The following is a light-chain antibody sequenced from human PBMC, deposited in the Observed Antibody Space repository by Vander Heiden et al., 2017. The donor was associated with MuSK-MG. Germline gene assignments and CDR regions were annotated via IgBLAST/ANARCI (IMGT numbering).Light chain of an antibody. J-gene: IGLJ2*01. CDR1: NIGSKS. CDR3: QVWDSSSDPVV. CDR2: YDI. V-gene: IGLV3-21*04. Sequence: SYVLTQPPSVSVAPGKTARITWGGNNIGSKSLHWYQQKPGQAPVLVIYYDIDRPSGSPELVSGSNSGNTTTLTISRVEAGDEADYYCQVWDSSSDPVVFGGGTKLTVL.